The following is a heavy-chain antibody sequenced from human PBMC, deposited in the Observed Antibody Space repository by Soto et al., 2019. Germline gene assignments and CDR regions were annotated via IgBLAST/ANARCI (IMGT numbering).Heavy chain of an antibody. CDR2: INPNSGGT. J-gene: IGHJ6*02. CDR1: GYTFTGYY. V-gene: IGHV1-2*04. Sequence: QVQLVQSGAEVKKPGASVKVSCKASGYTFTGYYMHWVRQAPGQGLEWMGWINPNSGGTNYAQKFQGWVTMTRDTSISTAYMELSRLRSDDTAVYYCARDSGYSGYDAYYYYGMDVWGQGTTVTVSS. CDR3: ARDSGYSGYDAYYYYGMDV. D-gene: IGHD5-12*01.